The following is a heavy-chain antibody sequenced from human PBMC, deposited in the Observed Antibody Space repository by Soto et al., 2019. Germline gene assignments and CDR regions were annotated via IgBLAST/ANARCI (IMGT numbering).Heavy chain of an antibody. V-gene: IGHV1-69*06. Sequence: QVQLVQSGAEVKKPGSSVKVSCKASGGTFSSYAISWVRQAPGQGLEWMGGIIPIFGTANYAQKFQGRVTITADKSTSTAYMELSSLRSDDTAVYYSARDGAICSGGSCRENYYYGMDVWGQGTTVTVSS. J-gene: IGHJ6*02. CDR2: IIPIFGTA. CDR3: ARDGAICSGGSCRENYYYGMDV. CDR1: GGTFSSYA. D-gene: IGHD2-15*01.